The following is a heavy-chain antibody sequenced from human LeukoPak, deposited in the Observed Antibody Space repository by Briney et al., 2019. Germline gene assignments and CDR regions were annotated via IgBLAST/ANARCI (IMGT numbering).Heavy chain of an antibody. Sequence: ASVKVSCKASGFTLTSYDINWVRQASGQGLEWMGWMNPNNGNTGYAQKFQGRVTMTRDTSISTAYMELRGLRSEDTAVYYCVRDGEGAAISVNYWFDPWGQGTLVTVSS. D-gene: IGHD2-2*02. CDR2: MNPNNGNT. V-gene: IGHV1-8*01. CDR1: GFTLTSYD. J-gene: IGHJ5*02. CDR3: VRDGEGAAISVNYWFDP.